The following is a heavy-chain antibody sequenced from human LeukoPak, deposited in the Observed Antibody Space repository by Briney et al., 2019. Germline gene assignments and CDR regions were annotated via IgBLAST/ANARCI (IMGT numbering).Heavy chain of an antibody. CDR1: GYTFTDYY. CDR2: VNPHSGGT. J-gene: IGHJ4*02. D-gene: IGHD6-19*01. V-gene: IGHV1-2*02. Sequence: GASVKVSCKASGYTFTDYYIHWVRQAPGHGLEWMGWVNPHSGGTNFAQRFRGRVTMTRDTSISTAYMELSRLRSDDTAVYYCARATEYSSGEIRYWGQGTLVTVSS. CDR3: ARATEYSSGEIRY.